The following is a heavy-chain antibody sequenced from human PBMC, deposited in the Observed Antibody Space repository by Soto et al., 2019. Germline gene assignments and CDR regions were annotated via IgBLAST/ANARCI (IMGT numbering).Heavy chain of an antibody. CDR2: IIPIFGTA. Sequence: ASVKVSCKASGGTFSSYAISWVRQAPGQGLEWMGGIIPIFGTANYAQKFQGRVTITADKSTSTAYMEMSSLRSEDTDVYYCAREDYYDSSGYYGYFDYWGQGTLVTVSS. CDR1: GGTFSSYA. V-gene: IGHV1-69*06. D-gene: IGHD3-22*01. J-gene: IGHJ4*02. CDR3: AREDYYDSSGYYGYFDY.